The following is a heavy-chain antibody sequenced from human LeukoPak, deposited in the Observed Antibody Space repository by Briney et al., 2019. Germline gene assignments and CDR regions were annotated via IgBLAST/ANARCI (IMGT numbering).Heavy chain of an antibody. V-gene: IGHV3-30*18. J-gene: IGHJ4*02. D-gene: IGHD3-10*01. CDR2: ISYDGTYQ. Sequence: GGSLRLSCAASGFTFSGSGMHWVRQAPGKGLEWVATISYDGTYQYCADSVKGRFTISRDISKNTLYLQMNSLRVEDTAVYYCAKVDSSGSYFFSPFFDSWGQGTLVTVSS. CDR1: GFTFSGSG. CDR3: AKVDSSGSYFFSPFFDS.